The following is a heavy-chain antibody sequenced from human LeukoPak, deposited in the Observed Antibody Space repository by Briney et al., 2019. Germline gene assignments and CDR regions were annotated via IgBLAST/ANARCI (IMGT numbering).Heavy chain of an antibody. V-gene: IGHV3-7*04. J-gene: IGHJ4*02. Sequence: GGSLRLSCAASGFTFSSYWMTWVRKAPGKGLEWVANIKQDGSVKYYVDSVKGRFTISRDNAKNSLYLQMNSLRAEDTAVYYCVRGYCSSTSCFHSIFDFWGQGTLVTVSS. CDR1: GFTFSSYW. CDR3: VRGYCSSTSCFHSIFDF. CDR2: IKQDGSVK. D-gene: IGHD2-2*01.